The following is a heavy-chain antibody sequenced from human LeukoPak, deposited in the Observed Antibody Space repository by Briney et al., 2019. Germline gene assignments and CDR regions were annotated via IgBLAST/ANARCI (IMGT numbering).Heavy chain of an antibody. CDR1: GGSFSVYY. CDR3: ARKFTSMVRGVITFD. V-gene: IGHV4-34*01. J-gene: IGHJ4*02. D-gene: IGHD3-10*01. CDR2: INHSGSS. Sequence: PSETLSLTCAVYGGSFSVYYWSWVRQPPGKGLEWIGEINHSGSSNSNPSLKSRVTISVDTSKNQFSLKLSSVTAADTAVYYCARKFTSMVRGVITFDWGQGTLVTVSS.